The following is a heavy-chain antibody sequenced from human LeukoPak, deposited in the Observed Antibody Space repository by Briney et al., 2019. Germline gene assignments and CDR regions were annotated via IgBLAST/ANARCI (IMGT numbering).Heavy chain of an antibody. Sequence: GGSLRLSCAASGFTFSSYAMSWVRQAPGKGLEWVSAISGSGGSTYYADSVKGRFTISRDNSKNTLYLQMNRLRAEDTAVYYCAKFAGPEGGNGLMGDYWGQGTLVTVSS. D-gene: IGHD4-23*01. V-gene: IGHV3-23*01. CDR1: GFTFSSYA. CDR2: ISGSGGST. CDR3: AKFAGPEGGNGLMGDY. J-gene: IGHJ4*02.